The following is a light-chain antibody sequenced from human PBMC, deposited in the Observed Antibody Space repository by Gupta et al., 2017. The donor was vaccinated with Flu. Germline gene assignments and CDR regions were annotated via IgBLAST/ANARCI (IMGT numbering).Light chain of an antibody. CDR1: SNDVGSSNR. J-gene: IGLJ1*01. Sequence: QSAPTQPRAVSGSPGQPVTNPRTGTSNDVGSSNRVSWYEQRPGKAPKLILYDVTGRPSGVPDRFSGSKSGNTASLTISGLQADDEADYYCSSYAGRVTWVFGTGTTVTVL. CDR2: DVT. V-gene: IGLV2-11*01. CDR3: SSYAGRVTWV.